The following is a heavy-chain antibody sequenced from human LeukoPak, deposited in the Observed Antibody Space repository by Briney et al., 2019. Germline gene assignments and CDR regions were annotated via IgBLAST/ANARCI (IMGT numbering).Heavy chain of an antibody. CDR3: ARHPIDDYGDYLSDY. Sequence: MPSETLSLTCTVSGGSISSSSYYWGWIRQPPGKGLEWIGSIYYSGSTYYNPSLKSRVTISVDTSKNQFSLKLSSVTAADTAVYYCARHPIDDYGDYLSDYWGQGTLVTVSS. D-gene: IGHD4-17*01. CDR2: IYYSGST. CDR1: GGSISSSSYY. V-gene: IGHV4-39*01. J-gene: IGHJ4*02.